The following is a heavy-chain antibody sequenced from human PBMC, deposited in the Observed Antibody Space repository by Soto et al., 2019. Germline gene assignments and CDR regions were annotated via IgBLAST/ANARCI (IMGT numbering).Heavy chain of an antibody. D-gene: IGHD2-15*01. J-gene: IGHJ5*02. CDR3: ARGRSSIVVVPEDLRAWFDP. Sequence: SETLSLTCAVYGGSFSGYYWSWIRQPPGKGLEWIGEINHSGSTNYNPSLKSRVTISVDTSKNQFSLKLSSVTAADTAVYYCARGRSSIVVVPEDLRAWFDPWGQGTLVTVSS. V-gene: IGHV4-34*01. CDR2: INHSGST. CDR1: GGSFSGYY.